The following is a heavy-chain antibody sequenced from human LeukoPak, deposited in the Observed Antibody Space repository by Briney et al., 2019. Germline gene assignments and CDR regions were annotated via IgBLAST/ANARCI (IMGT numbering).Heavy chain of an antibody. Sequence: GGSLRLSCAASGFTFSSYAMSWVRQAPGKGLEWVSAISGSGGSTYYADSVKGRFTISRDNSKNTLYLQMNSLRAEDTAVYYCAKIGVYSGYDRTYYYYGMDVWGQGTTVTVSS. D-gene: IGHD5-12*01. CDR2: ISGSGGST. CDR3: AKIGVYSGYDRTYYYYGMDV. J-gene: IGHJ6*02. V-gene: IGHV3-23*01. CDR1: GFTFSSYA.